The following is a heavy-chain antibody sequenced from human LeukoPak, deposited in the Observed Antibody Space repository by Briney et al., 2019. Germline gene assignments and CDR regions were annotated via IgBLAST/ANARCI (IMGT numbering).Heavy chain of an antibody. V-gene: IGHV3-53*04. D-gene: IGHD4/OR15-4a*01. CDR1: GFSVDTKY. CDR2: LYSDNRT. Sequence: GGSLRLSCAVSGFSVDTKYMSWVRQAPGKGLEGVSILYSDNRTDYADSVKGRFTISRHISRNTVYLQMNSLRTEDTAMYYCARDVGADWFDPWGQGTLVTVSS. CDR3: ARDVGADWFDP. J-gene: IGHJ5*02.